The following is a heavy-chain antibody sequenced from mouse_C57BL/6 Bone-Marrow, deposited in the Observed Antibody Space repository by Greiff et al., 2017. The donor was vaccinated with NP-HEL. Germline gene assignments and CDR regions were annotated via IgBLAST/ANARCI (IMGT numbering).Heavy chain of an antibody. J-gene: IGHJ3*01. Sequence: VQLQQSGAELVRPGASVKLSCTASGFNIKDDYMHWVKQRPEQGLEWIGWIDPENGDTEYASKFKGKATITADKSSNTAYLQLSSLTSEDTAVYYGTSGYYYGFAYWGQGTLVTVSA. D-gene: IGHD1-1*01. CDR3: TSGYYYGFAY. CDR1: GFNIKDDY. CDR2: IDPENGDT. V-gene: IGHV14-4*01.